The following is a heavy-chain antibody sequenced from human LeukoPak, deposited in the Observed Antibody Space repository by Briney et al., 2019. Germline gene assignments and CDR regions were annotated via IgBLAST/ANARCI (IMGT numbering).Heavy chain of an antibody. CDR1: GGSISSSSYY. CDR2: IYYSGST. Sequence: SETLSLTCTVTGGSISSSSYYWGWIRQPPGKGLEWIGSIYYSGSTYYNPSLKSRVTISVDTSKNQFSLKLSSVTAADTAVYYCAREEIDAFDIWGQGTMVTVSS. V-gene: IGHV4-39*07. J-gene: IGHJ3*02. D-gene: IGHD5-24*01. CDR3: AREEIDAFDI.